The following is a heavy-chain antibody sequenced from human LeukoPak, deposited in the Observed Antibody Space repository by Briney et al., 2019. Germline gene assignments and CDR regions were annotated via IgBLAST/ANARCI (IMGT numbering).Heavy chain of an antibody. V-gene: IGHV4-59*01. CDR3: ARGGLVVRWPDWYFDL. Sequence: SETLSLTCTVSGGSISSYYWSWIRQPPGKGLEWIGYIYYSGSTNYNPSLKSRVTISVDTSKNQFSLKLSSVTAADTAVYYCARGGLVVRWPDWYFDLWGRGTLVTVSS. CDR1: GGSISSYY. CDR2: IYYSGST. D-gene: IGHD3-22*01. J-gene: IGHJ2*01.